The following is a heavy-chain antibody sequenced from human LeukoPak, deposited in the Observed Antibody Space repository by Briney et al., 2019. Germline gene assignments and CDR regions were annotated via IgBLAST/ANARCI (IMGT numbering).Heavy chain of an antibody. J-gene: IGHJ5*02. V-gene: IGHV1-69*01. CDR1: RGTFSNYS. CDR2: IIPIYGTA. Sequence: SVKVSCKISRGTFSNYSIVWVQQAPGRGLEWLGGIIPIYGTANYVEKVQGRFSLTAHESTATAYMELTSLTSDDTAMYFCATYTGGYNYWLFDIWGQGTLVTVSS. D-gene: IGHD5-24*01. CDR3: ATYTGGYNYWLFDI.